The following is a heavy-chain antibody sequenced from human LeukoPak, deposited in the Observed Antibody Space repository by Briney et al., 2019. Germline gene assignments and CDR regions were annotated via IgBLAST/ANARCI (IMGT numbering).Heavy chain of an antibody. D-gene: IGHD4-23*01. CDR1: GFTFNTSA. CDR3: AKNGGRPPFVDY. J-gene: IGHJ4*02. V-gene: IGHV3-23*01. CDR2: ISAYVGTT. Sequence: GGSLTLSCAASGFTFNTSAMSWVRQAPGKGLEWVSGISAYVGTTDYADSVKGRFTISRDKSKNTLFLQMSSLRTEDTAVYYCAKNGGRPPFVDYWGQGTLVTVSS.